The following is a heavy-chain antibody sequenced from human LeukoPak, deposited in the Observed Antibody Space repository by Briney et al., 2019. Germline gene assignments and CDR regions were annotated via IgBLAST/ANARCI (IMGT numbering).Heavy chain of an antibody. V-gene: IGHV3-48*01. J-gene: IGHJ4*02. Sequence: GGSLRLSCAASGFSFSNYGMNWVRQAPGKGLEWVSYISTSGSTIYYADSVKGRFTISRDNAKNSLYLQMNSLRAEDTAVYYCARAGAYHFDNWGQGTLVTVSS. CDR2: ISTSGSTI. D-gene: IGHD3-16*01. CDR3: ARAGAYHFDN. CDR1: GFSFSNYG.